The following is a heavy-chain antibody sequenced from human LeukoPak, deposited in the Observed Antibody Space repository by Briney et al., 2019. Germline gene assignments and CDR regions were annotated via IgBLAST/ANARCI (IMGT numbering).Heavy chain of an antibody. D-gene: IGHD3-3*01. CDR1: RFTFSSYA. CDR2: ISYDGSNK. Sequence: PGGSLRLSCAASRFTFSSYAMHWVRQAPGKGLEWVAVISYDGSNKYYADSVKGRFTISRDNSKNTLYLQMNSLRAEDTAVYYCARGYQEWSLYYYYGMDVWGQGTTVTVSS. V-gene: IGHV3-30*04. J-gene: IGHJ6*02. CDR3: ARGYQEWSLYYYYGMDV.